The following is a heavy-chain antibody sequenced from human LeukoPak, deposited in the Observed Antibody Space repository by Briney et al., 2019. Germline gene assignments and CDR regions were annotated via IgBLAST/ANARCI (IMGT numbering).Heavy chain of an antibody. CDR3: AKHLRATNTFTFFGLDV. CDR2: ISWNGGST. CDR1: GFSFKDYA. V-gene: IGHV3-9*01. J-gene: IGHJ6*02. D-gene: IGHD1-26*01. Sequence: GGSLRLSCAATGFSFKDYAVHWVRQIPGKGLEWVSAISWNGGSTAYADSVKGRFTISRDNAKNSLFLQLSNLRPEDTALYYCAKHLRATNTFTFFGLDVWGQGTTVTVSS.